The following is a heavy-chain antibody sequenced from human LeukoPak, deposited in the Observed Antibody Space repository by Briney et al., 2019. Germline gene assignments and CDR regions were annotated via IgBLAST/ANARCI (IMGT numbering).Heavy chain of an antibody. CDR3: AKESAAAGYYYYYMDV. Sequence: PGGSLRLFCAASGFTFSSYGMSWVRQAPGKGLEWVSAISGSGGSTYYADSVKGRFTISRDNSKDTLYLQMNSLRAEDTAVYYCAKESAAAGYYYYYMDVWGKGTTVTVSS. V-gene: IGHV3-23*01. CDR1: GFTFSSYG. D-gene: IGHD6-13*01. J-gene: IGHJ6*03. CDR2: ISGSGGST.